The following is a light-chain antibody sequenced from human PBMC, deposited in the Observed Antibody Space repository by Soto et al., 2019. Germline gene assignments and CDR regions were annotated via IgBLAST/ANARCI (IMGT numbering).Light chain of an antibody. J-gene: IGKJ4*01. CDR3: QQYYTTPLT. CDR2: WES. CDR1: QSVLYSSNNKNY. Sequence: DIVMTQSPDSLAVSLGERATINCTSSQSVLYSSNNKNYLAWYQQKPGQPPNLLFYWESTRESGVPDRFSGSGSGTDFTLTISSLQAEDVALYYCQQYYTTPLTFGGGTKVEI. V-gene: IGKV4-1*01.